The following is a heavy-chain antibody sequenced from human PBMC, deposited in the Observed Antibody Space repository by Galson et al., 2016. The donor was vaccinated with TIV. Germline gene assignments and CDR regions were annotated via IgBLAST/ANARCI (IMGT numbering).Heavy chain of an antibody. Sequence: SLRLSCAGSGFTFSVYWMSWVRQAPGKGLEWVANMKEDXXEKYYVDSVKGRFSISRVNAEKSVYLQMDSLRVEDTAVYYCATGGKWLDLNYWGQGTLVTVSS. J-gene: IGHJ4*02. V-gene: IGHV3-7*01. CDR1: GFTFSVYW. D-gene: IGHD6-19*01. CDR2: MKEDXXEK. CDR3: ATGGKWLDLNY.